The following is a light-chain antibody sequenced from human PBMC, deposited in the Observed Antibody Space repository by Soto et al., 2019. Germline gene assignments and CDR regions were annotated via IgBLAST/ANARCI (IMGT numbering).Light chain of an antibody. Sequence: QSVLTQPPSASGTPGQTIAISCSGGSSNIGSHTVNWYQQLPGTAPRLLIYSNTQRPSGVPDRFSGSKSGTSASLAISGLRSDYEGDYYCAAWDDSLNGVVFGVGTKLTVL. V-gene: IGLV1-44*01. CDR1: SSNIGSHT. CDR3: AAWDDSLNGVV. CDR2: SNT. J-gene: IGLJ2*01.